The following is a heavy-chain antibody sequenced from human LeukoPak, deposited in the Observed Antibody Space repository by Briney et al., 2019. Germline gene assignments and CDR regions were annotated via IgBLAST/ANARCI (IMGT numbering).Heavy chain of an antibody. V-gene: IGHV4-4*08. CDR3: ARESDWLFDY. Sequence: SETLSLTCSVSGASISGFYWSWLRQAPGKGLEWIGFLHRSASATYNPSLESRVTTSMDTSKNQFSLKLYYVTAADTAVYYCARESDWLFDYWGQGALVTVSS. CDR1: GASISGFY. CDR2: LHRSASA. D-gene: IGHD3-9*01. J-gene: IGHJ4*02.